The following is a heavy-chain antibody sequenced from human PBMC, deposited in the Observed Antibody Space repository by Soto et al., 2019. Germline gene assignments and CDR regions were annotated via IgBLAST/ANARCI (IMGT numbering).Heavy chain of an antibody. CDR1: GFTFSSYG. V-gene: IGHV3-33*01. CDR3: ASTVYLDCTNGVCPTYYYYYMDV. CDR2: IWYDGSNK. J-gene: IGHJ6*03. Sequence: GGSLRLSCAASGFTFSSYGMHWVRQAPGKGLEWVAVIWYDGSNKYYADSVKGRFTISRDNSKNTLYLQMNSLRAEDTAVYYCASTVYLDCTNGVCPTYYYYYMDVWGKGTTVTVSS. D-gene: IGHD2-8*01.